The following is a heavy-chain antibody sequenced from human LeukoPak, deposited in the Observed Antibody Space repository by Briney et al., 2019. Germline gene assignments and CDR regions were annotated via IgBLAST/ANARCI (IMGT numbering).Heavy chain of an antibody. V-gene: IGHV3-15*01. D-gene: IGHD3-3*02. J-gene: IGHJ1*01. CDR2: IKGTNDGGTT. Sequence: GGSLRLSCATSGFSFNDAWLSWVRQAPGKGLEWVGRIKGTNDGGTTDYGAPVEGRFTISKDDSKATLYLQLNSLRTEDTAVYYCTTVTHFALRGQGTLVAVSS. CDR3: TTVTHFAL. CDR1: GFSFNDAW.